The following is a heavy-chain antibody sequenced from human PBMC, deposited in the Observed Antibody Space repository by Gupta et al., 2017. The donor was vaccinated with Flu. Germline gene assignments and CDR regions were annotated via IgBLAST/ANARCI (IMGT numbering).Heavy chain of an antibody. Sequence: EVQLVETGGGLVQHGGSLRLPCAASGFTFIIYEMNWVRQAPGKGLEWVSYISSSGSTIYYADSVKGRFTISRDNAKNSLYLQMNRLRAQDTAVYYCARGYVTVAGPTPFVYRGQGTLVTVSA. CDR1: GFTFIIYE. V-gene: IGHV3-48*03. D-gene: IGHD6-19*01. J-gene: IGHJ4*02. CDR3: ARGYVTVAGPTPFVY. CDR2: ISSSGSTI.